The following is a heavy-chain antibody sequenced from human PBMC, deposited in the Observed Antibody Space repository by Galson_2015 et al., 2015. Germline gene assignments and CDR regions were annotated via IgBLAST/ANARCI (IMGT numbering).Heavy chain of an antibody. CDR1: GFTFSSYA. J-gene: IGHJ6*03. V-gene: IGHV3-30-3*01. CDR2: ISFDGSNK. D-gene: IGHD6-13*01. Sequence: SLRLSCAASGFTFSSYAMHWVRQAPGKGLEWVAVISFDGSNKYYGDSVKGRFTISRDNSKNTLYLQMNSLRAEDTAVYYCARVSQKNRVWYIHYYQYYMDVWGKGTTVTVSS. CDR3: ARVSQKNRVWYIHYYQYYMDV.